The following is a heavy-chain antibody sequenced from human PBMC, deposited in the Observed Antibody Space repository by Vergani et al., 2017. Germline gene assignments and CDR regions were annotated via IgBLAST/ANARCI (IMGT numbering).Heavy chain of an antibody. CDR1: GFTVSSNY. V-gene: IGHV3-53*04. D-gene: IGHD6-13*01. CDR2: IYSGGST. J-gene: IGHJ4*02. Sequence: EVQLVESGGGLVQPGGSLRLSCAASGFTVSSNYMSWVRQAPGKGLEWVSVIYSGGSTYYADSVKGRFTISRHNSKNTLYLQMNSLRAEDTAVYYCARVFTAAGTRYFDYWGQGTLVTVSS. CDR3: ARVFTAAGTRYFDY.